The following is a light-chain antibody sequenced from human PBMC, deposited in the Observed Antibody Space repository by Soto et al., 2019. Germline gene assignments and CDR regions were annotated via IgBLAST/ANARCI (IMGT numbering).Light chain of an antibody. J-gene: IGKJ1*01. Sequence: EIVLTQSQDTLSLSPGERATLSCRASQSVSSNNLVWYQQKVGQAPRLLIYGASSRATGIPDRFSGSGSGTDFTLSISRLETEDFAVYYCQQYGNSLWTSGQGTKVEIK. CDR1: QSVSSNN. CDR3: QQYGNSLWT. V-gene: IGKV3-20*01. CDR2: GAS.